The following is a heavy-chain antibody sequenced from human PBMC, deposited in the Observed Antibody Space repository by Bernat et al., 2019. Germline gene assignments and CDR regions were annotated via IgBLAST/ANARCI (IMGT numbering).Heavy chain of an antibody. D-gene: IGHD3-22*01. J-gene: IGHJ4*02. CDR1: GFSLSTSGMC. Sequence: QVTLRESGPALVKPTQTLTLTCTFSGFSLSTSGMCVSWIRQPPVKALEWLALIDWDDDKYYSTSLKTRLTISKDTSKNQVVLTMTNMDPVDTATYYCARMNEDYYDSSGYYPYFDYWGQGTLVTVSS. CDR2: IDWDDDK. CDR3: ARMNEDYYDSSGYYPYFDY. V-gene: IGHV2-70*01.